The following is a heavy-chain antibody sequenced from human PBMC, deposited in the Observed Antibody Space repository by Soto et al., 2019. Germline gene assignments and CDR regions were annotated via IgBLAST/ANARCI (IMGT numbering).Heavy chain of an antibody. D-gene: IGHD2-8*01. CDR3: ARGPRIVLMVYAIFHY. CDR1: GYTFTGYY. V-gene: IGHV1-2*02. J-gene: IGHJ4*02. CDR2: INPNSGGT. Sequence: ASVKVSCKASGYTFTGYYMHWVRQAPGQGLEWMGWINPNSGGTNYAQKFQGRVTMTRDTSISTAYMELSRLRSDDTVVYYCARGPRIVLMVYAIFHYWGQGTLVTVSS.